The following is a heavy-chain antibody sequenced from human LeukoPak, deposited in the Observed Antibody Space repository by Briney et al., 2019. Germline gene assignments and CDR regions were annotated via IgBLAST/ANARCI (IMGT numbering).Heavy chain of an antibody. CDR1: GGSMNHYH. J-gene: IGHJ5*02. V-gene: IGHV4-4*07. D-gene: IGHD2-15*01. CDR3: ARGAWAGYCSGGSCSRAYNWFDP. CDR2: IYTSGTI. Sequence: PSETLSLTCTVSGGSMNHYHWSWIRQPAGRGLEWIGHIYTSGTINYNPSLKSRVTISIDTSKNQFSLKLSSVTAADTAVYYCARGAWAGYCSGGSCSRAYNWFDPWGQGTLVTVSS.